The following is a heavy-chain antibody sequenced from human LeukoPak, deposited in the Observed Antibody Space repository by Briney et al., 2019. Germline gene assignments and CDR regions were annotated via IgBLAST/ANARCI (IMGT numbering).Heavy chain of an antibody. CDR3: ARGPYGDYGGD. J-gene: IGHJ4*02. Sequence: GGSLRLSCAASGFTFSNYWMNWVRQAPGKGLEWVANIKQDGGEKSYVDSVKGRFTISRDNAKNSLHLQMNSLRAEDTAVYYCARGPYGDYGGDWGQGTLVTVSS. D-gene: IGHD4-17*01. V-gene: IGHV3-7*01. CDR2: IKQDGGEK. CDR1: GFTFSNYW.